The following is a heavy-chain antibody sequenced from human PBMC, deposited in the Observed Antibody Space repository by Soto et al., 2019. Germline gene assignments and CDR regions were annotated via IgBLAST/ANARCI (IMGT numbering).Heavy chain of an antibody. CDR1: GFTFSSYG. Sequence: QVQLVESGGGVVQPGRSLRLSCAASGFTFSSYGMHWVRQAPGKGLEWVAVIWYDGSNKYYADSVKGRFTISRDNSKNTRYLQKNSLRAEDTAVYYCARSEIVVFSWYFDLWGRGTLVTVSS. CDR2: IWYDGSNK. J-gene: IGHJ2*01. D-gene: IGHD2-2*01. V-gene: IGHV3-33*01. CDR3: ARSEIVVFSWYFDL.